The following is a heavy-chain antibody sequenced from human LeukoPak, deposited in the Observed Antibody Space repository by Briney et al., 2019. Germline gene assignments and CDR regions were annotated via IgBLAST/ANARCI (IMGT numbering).Heavy chain of an antibody. J-gene: IGHJ4*02. CDR3: AKYRLSFTMVRGSIDY. CDR1: GGSFSGYY. D-gene: IGHD3-10*01. Sequence: SETLSLTCAVYGGSFSGYYWSWIRQPPGKGLEWIGEINHSGSTNYNPSLKSRVTISVDTSKNQFSLKLSSVTAADTAVYYCAKYRLSFTMVRGSIDYWGQGTLVTVSS. CDR2: INHSGST. V-gene: IGHV4-34*01.